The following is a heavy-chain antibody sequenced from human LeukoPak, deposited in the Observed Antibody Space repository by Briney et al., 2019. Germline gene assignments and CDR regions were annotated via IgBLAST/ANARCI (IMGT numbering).Heavy chain of an antibody. Sequence: GASVKVSCKASGYTFTNYYIHWVRQAPGQGLEWMGIINPSGGRTSYAQKFQGRVTMTRDTSTSTVYMDLSSLRSEDTALYYCASQENYDSSDYWGQGTLVTVSS. V-gene: IGHV1-46*01. CDR2: INPSGGRT. J-gene: IGHJ4*02. D-gene: IGHD3-22*01. CDR3: ASQENYDSSDY. CDR1: GYTFTNYY.